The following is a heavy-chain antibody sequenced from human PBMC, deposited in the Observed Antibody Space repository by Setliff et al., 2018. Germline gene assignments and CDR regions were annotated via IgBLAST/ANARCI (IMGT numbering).Heavy chain of an antibody. CDR1: GGSFSGYY. J-gene: IGHJ6*03. V-gene: IGHV4-34*01. D-gene: IGHD3-10*01. CDR2: INHTGST. CDR3: ARTYYYASGRSGYYYYYYYMDV. Sequence: SSETLSLTCAVYGGSFSGYYWSWIRQPPGKGLEWIGEINHTGSTNYSPSLKSRVTISVDTSKNQFSLKLTSVTAADTAIYYCARTYYYASGRSGYYYYYYYMDVWGKGTTVTVSS.